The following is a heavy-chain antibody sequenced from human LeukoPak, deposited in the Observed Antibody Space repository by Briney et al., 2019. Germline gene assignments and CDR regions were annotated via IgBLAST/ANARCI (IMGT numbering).Heavy chain of an antibody. D-gene: IGHD3-3*01. V-gene: IGHV4-39*01. CDR2: IYYSGST. Sequence: SETLSLTCTVSGGSISSSSYHWGWIRQPPGKGLEWIGSIYYSGSTYYNPSLKSRVTISVDTSKNQFSLKLSSVTAADTAVYYCAHLWSGYYSRGWGQGTLVTVSS. CDR1: GGSISSSSYH. CDR3: AHLWSGYYSRG. J-gene: IGHJ4*02.